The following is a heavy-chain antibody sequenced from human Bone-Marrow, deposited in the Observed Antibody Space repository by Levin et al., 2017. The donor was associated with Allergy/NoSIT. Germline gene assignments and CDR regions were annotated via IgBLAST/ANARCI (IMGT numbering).Heavy chain of an antibody. J-gene: IGHJ5*02. D-gene: IGHD1-26*01. Sequence: SQTLSLTCAISGDSVSSASAAWNWIRQSPSRGLEWLGRTYYKSYWYTDYAMSVKSRVIIKSDASRNQFSLHLDAVTPEDTAVYYCARGPVGGAARGTNWFDPWGQGTLVTVSS. CDR1: GDSVSSASAA. CDR3: ARGPVGGAARGTNWFDP. CDR2: TYYKSYWYT. V-gene: IGHV6-1*01.